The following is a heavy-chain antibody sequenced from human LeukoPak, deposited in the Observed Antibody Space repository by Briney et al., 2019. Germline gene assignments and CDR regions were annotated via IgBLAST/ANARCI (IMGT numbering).Heavy chain of an antibody. J-gene: IGHJ5*02. CDR3: ARDKDDYGSGNHWFDP. D-gene: IGHD3-10*01. CDR2: ISGSGDST. Sequence: PGGSLRLSCAASGIAFSSYAMNWVRQAPGKGLEWISAISGSGDSTYYAESVKGRFTISRDNSKNTLYLQMNSLRAEDTAVYYCARDKDDYGSGNHWFDPWGQGTLVTVSS. CDR1: GIAFSSYA. V-gene: IGHV3-23*01.